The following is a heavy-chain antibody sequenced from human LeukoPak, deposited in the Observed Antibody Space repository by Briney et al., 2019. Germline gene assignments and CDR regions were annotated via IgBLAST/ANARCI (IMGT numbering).Heavy chain of an antibody. D-gene: IGHD4-23*01. Sequence: SETLSLTCTVSGGSISSSSYYWGWIRQPPGKGLEWIGSIYYSGSTYYNPSLKSRVTISVDTSKNQFSLKLSSVTAADTAVYYCARHNYGGNSGYFDYWGQGTLVTVSS. J-gene: IGHJ4*02. CDR2: IYYSGST. V-gene: IGHV4-39*01. CDR1: GGSISSSSYY. CDR3: ARHNYGGNSGYFDY.